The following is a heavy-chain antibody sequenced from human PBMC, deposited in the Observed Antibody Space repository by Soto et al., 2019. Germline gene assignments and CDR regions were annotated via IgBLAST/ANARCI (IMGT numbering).Heavy chain of an antibody. Sequence: ASVKVSCKASGYTFTSYGISWVRQAPGQGLEWMGWISAYNGNTNYAQKLQGRVTMTTDTSTSTAYMELRSLRSDDTAVYYCARDKGITIFGVVTYPIGGRFDPWGQGTLVTVSS. V-gene: IGHV1-18*04. CDR3: ARDKGITIFGVVTYPIGGRFDP. CDR1: GYTFTSYG. CDR2: ISAYNGNT. D-gene: IGHD3-3*01. J-gene: IGHJ5*02.